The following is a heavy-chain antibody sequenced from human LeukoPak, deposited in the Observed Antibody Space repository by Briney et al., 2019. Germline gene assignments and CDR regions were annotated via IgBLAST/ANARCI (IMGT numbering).Heavy chain of an antibody. D-gene: IGHD2-15*01. CDR2: ISGSGGST. V-gene: IGHV3-23*01. CDR3: AKLDIVVVVAASSAFDI. Sequence: GGSLRLSCAASGFTFSSYAMSWVRQATGKGLECVSAISGSGGSTYYAVSVKGRFTISRDNSKNTLYLQMNSLRAEDTAVYYCAKLDIVVVVAASSAFDIWGQGTMVTVSS. CDR1: GFTFSSYA. J-gene: IGHJ3*02.